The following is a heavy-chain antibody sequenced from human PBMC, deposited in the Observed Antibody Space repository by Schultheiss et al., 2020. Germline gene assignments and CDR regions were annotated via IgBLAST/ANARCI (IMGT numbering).Heavy chain of an antibody. CDR1: GYTFTSYD. V-gene: IGHV1-8*01. Sequence: ASVKVSCKASGYTFTSYDINWVRQATGQGLERMGWMNPNSGNTGYAQKFQGRVTMTRNTSISTAYMELSSLRSEDTAVYYCARVPSIGLRYFDWLLRGVWFDPWGQGTLVTVSS. CDR3: ARVPSIGLRYFDWLLRGVWFDP. J-gene: IGHJ5*02. CDR2: MNPNSGNT. D-gene: IGHD3-9*01.